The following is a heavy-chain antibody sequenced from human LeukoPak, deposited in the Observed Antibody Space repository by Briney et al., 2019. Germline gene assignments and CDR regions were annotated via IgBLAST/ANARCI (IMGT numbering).Heavy chain of an antibody. CDR2: INHSGST. CDR1: GGSFSGYY. J-gene: IGHJ4*02. Sequence: LETLSLTCAVYGGSFSGYYWSWIRQPPGKGLEWIGEINHSGSTNYNPSLKSRVTISVDTSKNQFSLKLSSVTAADTAVYYCARGRYSSSDYWGQGTLVTVSS. D-gene: IGHD6-6*01. V-gene: IGHV4-34*01. CDR3: ARGRYSSSDY.